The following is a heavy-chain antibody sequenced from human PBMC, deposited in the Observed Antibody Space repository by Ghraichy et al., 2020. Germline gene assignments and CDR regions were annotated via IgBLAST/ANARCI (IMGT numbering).Heavy chain of an antibody. Sequence: GESLNISCAASGFTFSSYSMNWVRQAPGKGLEWVSSISSSSYIYYADSVKGRFTISRDNAKNSLYLQMNSLRAEDTAVYYCARDRTEMGENGMDVWGQGTTVTVSS. CDR2: ISSSSYI. D-gene: IGHD3-16*01. V-gene: IGHV3-21*01. CDR1: GFTFSSYS. J-gene: IGHJ6*02. CDR3: ARDRTEMGENGMDV.